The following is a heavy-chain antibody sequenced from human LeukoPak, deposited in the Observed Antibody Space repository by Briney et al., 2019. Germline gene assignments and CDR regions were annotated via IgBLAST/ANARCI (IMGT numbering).Heavy chain of an antibody. CDR2: ISGSGGST. CDR1: GFTFSSYA. J-gene: IGHJ4*02. Sequence: GGTLRLSCAASGFTFSSYAMSWIRQGPGKGLEWVSAISGSGGSTYYADSVKGRFTISRANSKNTLYLQMNSLRAEDTAVYYCAKDPEWEPPYYFDYWGQGALVTVSS. CDR3: AKDPEWEPPYYFDY. V-gene: IGHV3-23*01. D-gene: IGHD1-26*01.